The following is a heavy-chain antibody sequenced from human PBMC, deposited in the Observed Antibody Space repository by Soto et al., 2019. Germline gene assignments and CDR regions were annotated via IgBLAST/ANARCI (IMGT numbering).Heavy chain of an antibody. CDR2: IWSDGHNK. J-gene: IGHJ5*02. CDR3: ARDRSFLT. D-gene: IGHD6-6*01. Sequence: GGSLRLSCAASGFIFSNYGMHWVRQAPGKGLEWVALIWSDGHNKYYVDSVKGRFAISGDNSKNTLYLEMNSLRAEDTAVYYCARDRSFLTWGQGTLVTVSS. CDR1: GFIFSNYG. V-gene: IGHV3-30*02.